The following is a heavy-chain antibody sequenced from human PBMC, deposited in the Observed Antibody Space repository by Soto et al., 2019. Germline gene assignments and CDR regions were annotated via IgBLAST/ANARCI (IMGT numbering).Heavy chain of an antibody. Sequence: QVQLVESGGGVVQPGRSLRLSCAASGFTFSSYGMHWVRQAPGKGLEWVAVIWYDGSNKYYADSVKGRFTISRDNSKNTLYLQMNSLRAEDTAVYYCARDQGSYRFDYWGQGTLVTVSS. D-gene: IGHD1-26*01. CDR1: GFTFSSYG. CDR2: IWYDGSNK. CDR3: ARDQGSYRFDY. V-gene: IGHV3-33*01. J-gene: IGHJ4*02.